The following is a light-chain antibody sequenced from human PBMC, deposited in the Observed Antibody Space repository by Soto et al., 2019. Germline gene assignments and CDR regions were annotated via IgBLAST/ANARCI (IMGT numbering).Light chain of an antibody. CDR1: SSVVGTFVY. Sequence: QSALTQPASVSGSPGQSIAISCTGTSSVVGTFVYVSWYQQYPDKASKLIIYEVTQRPSGVFNRFSGSKSGNTASLTISGLQAEDEADYYCSSHTSVNTRVFGTGTKVTVL. V-gene: IGLV2-14*01. CDR3: SSHTSVNTRV. J-gene: IGLJ1*01. CDR2: EVT.